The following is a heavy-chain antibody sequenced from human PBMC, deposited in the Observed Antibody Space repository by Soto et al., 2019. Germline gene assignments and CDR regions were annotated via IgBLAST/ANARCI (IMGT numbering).Heavy chain of an antibody. Sequence: VASVKVSCKASGYTFTSYGISWVRQAPGQGLEWMGWISAYNGNTNYAQKLKGRVTMTTDTSTSTAYMELRSLRSDDTAVYYCAREVDYYDFWSGYWEKNWFDPWGQGTLVTVSS. D-gene: IGHD3-3*01. CDR3: AREVDYYDFWSGYWEKNWFDP. CDR1: GYTFTSYG. CDR2: ISAYNGNT. V-gene: IGHV1-18*01. J-gene: IGHJ5*02.